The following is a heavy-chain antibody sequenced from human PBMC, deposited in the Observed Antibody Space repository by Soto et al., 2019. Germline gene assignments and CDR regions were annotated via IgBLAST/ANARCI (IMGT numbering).Heavy chain of an antibody. J-gene: IGHJ4*02. V-gene: IGHV4-39*01. CDR3: ATLLYGYYDSSGSYSDY. D-gene: IGHD3-22*01. CDR2: LFYSVTT. CDR1: GGSITSNKYY. Sequence: SETLSLTCTVSGGSITSNKYYWGWIRQPPGKGLEWIGSLFYSVTTYYNPSLKSRVTIYIDTSKNQFSLKLSSVTAADTAVYYCATLLYGYYDSSGSYSDYWGQG.